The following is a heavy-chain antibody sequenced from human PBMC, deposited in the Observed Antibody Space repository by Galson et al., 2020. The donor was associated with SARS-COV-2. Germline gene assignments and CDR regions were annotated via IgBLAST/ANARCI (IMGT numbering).Heavy chain of an antibody. CDR2: INHSGSF. Sequence: SQASETLSLTCAVYGGYFSGYYWNWFRQPPGKGLEWIGEINHSGSFNYNPSLKSRVTISVDTPKNQFSLSLTSVTAADTAVYYCARGPRGYDYVGWFDRWGPGTRVNVSS. CDR1: GGYFSGYY. D-gene: IGHD3-16*01. V-gene: IGHV4-34*01. CDR3: ARGPRGYDYVGWFDR. J-gene: IGHJ5*02.